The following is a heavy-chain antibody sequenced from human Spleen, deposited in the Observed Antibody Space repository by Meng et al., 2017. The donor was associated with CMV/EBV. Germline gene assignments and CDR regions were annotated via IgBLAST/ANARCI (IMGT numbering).Heavy chain of an antibody. D-gene: IGHD2-2*01. CDR3: ARSGYCSSTSCYLGWFDP. Sequence: SISSSSSYWGWIRQPPGKGLEWIGSIYYSGSTYYNPSLKSRVTISVDTSKNQFSLKLSSVTAADTAVYYCARSGYCSSTSCYLGWFDPWGQGTLVTVSS. CDR1: SISSSSSY. V-gene: IGHV4-39*07. CDR2: IYYSGST. J-gene: IGHJ5*02.